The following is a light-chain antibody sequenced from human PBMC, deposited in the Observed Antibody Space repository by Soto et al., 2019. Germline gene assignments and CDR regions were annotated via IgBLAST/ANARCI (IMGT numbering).Light chain of an antibody. CDR2: EVN. Sequence: QSALAQPPSASGSPGQSVIISCTGTSSDIGGYKYVSWYQQHPGKAPKLIIYEVNKRPSGISNRFSGSKSGNTASLTISGLQAEDEAEYDCCSYAGSNSLIFGGGTKLTVL. CDR1: SSDIGGYKY. CDR3: CSYAGSNSLI. J-gene: IGLJ2*01. V-gene: IGLV2-8*01.